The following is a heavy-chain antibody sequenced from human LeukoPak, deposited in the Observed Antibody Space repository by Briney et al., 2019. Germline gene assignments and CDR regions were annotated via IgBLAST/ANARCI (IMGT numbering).Heavy chain of an antibody. CDR3: ARGSGSGSPFYFDY. CDR1: GGSISNNNW. CDR2: IYHSGST. Sequence: PSETLSLTCAVSGGSISNNNWWSWVRQTPGKGLEWIGEIYHSGSTNKNPSLKSRVTISLDKSKNQFSLKLSSVTAADTAVYYCARGSGSGSPFYFDYWGQGTLVTVSS. D-gene: IGHD3-10*01. J-gene: IGHJ4*02. V-gene: IGHV4-4*02.